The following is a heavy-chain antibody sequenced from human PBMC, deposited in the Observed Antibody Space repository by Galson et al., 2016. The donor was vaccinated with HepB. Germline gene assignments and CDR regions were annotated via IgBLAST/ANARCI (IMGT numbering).Heavy chain of an antibody. CDR1: GFAFSAHW. CDR3: ARDRIAAAVYYYGMDV. V-gene: IGHV3-74*01. CDR2: IKGDGSRT. D-gene: IGHD6-25*01. Sequence: SLRLSCAASGFAFSAHWMHWVRQSPGKGLVWVSRIKGDGSRTHYADSVKGRFTISRDNAKNTLFLQMTSLRAEDTALYYCARDRIAAAVYYYGMDVWGQGATVTVSS. J-gene: IGHJ6*02.